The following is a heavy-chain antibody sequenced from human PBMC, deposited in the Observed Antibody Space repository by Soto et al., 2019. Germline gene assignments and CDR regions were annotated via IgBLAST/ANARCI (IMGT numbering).Heavy chain of an antibody. V-gene: IGHV4-38-2*01. CDR3: GGIIQHVSSGSDS. D-gene: IGHD2-15*01. CDR1: GYSISSDHY. J-gene: IGHJ5*01. CDR2: IYHSGSN. Sequence: SETLSLTCAVSGYSISSDHYWGMLRQPPGKGLEWIGSIYHSGSNYYTPSIKRRPTISLATTKNQFSLQLTSATAADTTEYYGGGIIQHVSSGSDSWGQGTLVTVSS.